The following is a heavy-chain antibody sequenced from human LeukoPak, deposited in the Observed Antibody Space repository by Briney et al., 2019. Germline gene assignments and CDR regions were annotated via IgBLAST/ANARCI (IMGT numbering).Heavy chain of an antibody. Sequence: ASVKVSCKASGGTFSSYAMHWVRQAPGQRLEWMGWINAGNGNTKYSQKFQGRVTITRDTSASTAYMELSSLRSEDTAVYYCARDLLRYYYGSGSYYNYGMDVWGKGTTVTVSS. V-gene: IGHV1-3*01. CDR2: INAGNGNT. J-gene: IGHJ6*04. D-gene: IGHD3-10*01. CDR1: GGTFSSYA. CDR3: ARDLLRYYYGSGSYYNYGMDV.